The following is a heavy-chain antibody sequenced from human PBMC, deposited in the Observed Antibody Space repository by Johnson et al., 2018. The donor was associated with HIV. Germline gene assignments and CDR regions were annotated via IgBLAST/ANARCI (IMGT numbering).Heavy chain of an antibody. CDR2: ISSSGSSI. V-gene: IGHV3-11*01. J-gene: IGHJ3*02. D-gene: IGHD6-13*01. CDR3: ARDWAAVGRVGGMDAFDI. CDR1: GFTFSDYY. Sequence: QVQLVESGGGVVQPGRSLRLSCAASGFTFSDYYMNWIRQAPGKGLEWVSYISSSGSSIYYADSVKGRFTISRDNAENSLYLQMNSLRAEDTALYYCARDWAAVGRVGGMDAFDIWGQGTMVTVSS.